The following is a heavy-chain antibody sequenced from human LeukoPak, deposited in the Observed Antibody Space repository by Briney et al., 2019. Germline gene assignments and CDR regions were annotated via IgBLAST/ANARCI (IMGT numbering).Heavy chain of an antibody. CDR2: ISSSSSYI. Sequence: GGSLRLSCAASGCTFSSYSMNWVRQAPGKGLEWVSSISSSSSYIYYADSVKGRFTISRDTAKNSLYLQMNSLRAEKTAVYYCAREYGGNVDWYFDLWGRGTLVTVSS. CDR3: AREYGGNVDWYFDL. V-gene: IGHV3-21*01. CDR1: GCTFSSYS. D-gene: IGHD4-23*01. J-gene: IGHJ2*01.